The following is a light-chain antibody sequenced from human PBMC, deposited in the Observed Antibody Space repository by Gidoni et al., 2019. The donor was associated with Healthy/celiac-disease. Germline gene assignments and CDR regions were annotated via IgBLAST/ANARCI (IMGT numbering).Light chain of an antibody. V-gene: IGKV3-20*01. Sequence: EIVLTQSSGTLSLSPGERATLSCRASQSVSSSYLAWYQQKPGQAPRLLNYGASSRATGIPDRFSGSEAGKDFTLTISRLEPEDFAVYYCQQYGSSPETFGQGTKVEIK. CDR2: GAS. J-gene: IGKJ1*01. CDR1: QSVSSSY. CDR3: QQYGSSPET.